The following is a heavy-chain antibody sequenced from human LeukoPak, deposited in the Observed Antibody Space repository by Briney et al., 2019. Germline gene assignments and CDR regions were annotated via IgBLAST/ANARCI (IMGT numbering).Heavy chain of an antibody. Sequence: SETLSLTCAVYGGSFSGYYWSWIRQPPGKGLEWIGEINHSGSTNYNPSLKSRVTISVDTSKNQFSLKLSSVTAADTAVYYCARGVVTMVRGVISPYYYYGMDVWGQGTTVTVSS. CDR2: INHSGST. D-gene: IGHD3-10*01. V-gene: IGHV4-34*01. CDR1: GGSFSGYY. CDR3: ARGVVTMVRGVISPYYYYGMDV. J-gene: IGHJ6*02.